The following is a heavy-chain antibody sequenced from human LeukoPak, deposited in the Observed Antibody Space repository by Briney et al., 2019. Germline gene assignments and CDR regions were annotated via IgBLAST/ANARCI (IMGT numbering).Heavy chain of an antibody. V-gene: IGHV1-2*02. CDR2: IDPVSGAT. D-gene: IGHD5-24*01. CDR3: AREEWLQYYFDY. CDR1: GYSFTGYY. J-gene: IGHJ4*02. Sequence: ALVKVSCKASGYSFTGYYMHWVRQAPGQGLEWMGWIDPVSGATKYAQMFQGRVTMTRDTSISTAYMDLSWLRSDDTAVYYCAREEWLQYYFDYWGQGTLVTVSS.